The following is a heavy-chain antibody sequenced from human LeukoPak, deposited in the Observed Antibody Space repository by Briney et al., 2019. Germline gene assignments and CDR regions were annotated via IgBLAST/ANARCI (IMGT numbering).Heavy chain of an antibody. V-gene: IGHV3-33*01. Sequence: GRSLRLSCAASGFTFSSYGMHWVRQAPGKGLEWVADIWYDGSNKYYADSVKGRFTISRDNSKNTLYLHMNSLRAEDTAVYYCARARIAAADYYYYGMDVWGQGTTGTVSS. CDR2: IWYDGSNK. J-gene: IGHJ6*02. D-gene: IGHD6-13*01. CDR1: GFTFSSYG. CDR3: ARARIAAADYYYYGMDV.